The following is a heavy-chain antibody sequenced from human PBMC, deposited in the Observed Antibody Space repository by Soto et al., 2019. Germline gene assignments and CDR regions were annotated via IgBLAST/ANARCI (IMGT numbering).Heavy chain of an antibody. CDR1: GFTFSGSA. CDR3: TRPGYGDYYYYYGMDV. J-gene: IGHJ6*02. D-gene: IGHD5-12*01. Sequence: PGGSLRLSCAASGFTFSGSAMHWVRQASGKGLEWVGRIRSKANSYATAYAASVKGRFTISRDDSKNTAYLQMNSLKTEDTAVYYCTRPGYGDYYYYYGMDVWGQGTTVTVSS. CDR2: IRSKANSYAT. V-gene: IGHV3-73*01.